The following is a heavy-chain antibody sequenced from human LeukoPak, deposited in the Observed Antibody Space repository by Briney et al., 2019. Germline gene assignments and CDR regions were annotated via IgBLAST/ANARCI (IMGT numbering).Heavy chain of an antibody. D-gene: IGHD3-9*01. Sequence: ASQTLSLTCTVSGGSISSGGYYWSWIRQHPGKGLEWIGYIYYSGSTYYNPSLKSRVTISVDTSKNQFSLKLSSVTAADTAVYYCARGANDILTGYYLFDYWGQGTLVTVSS. J-gene: IGHJ4*02. CDR3: ARGANDILTGYYLFDY. CDR2: IYYSGST. CDR1: GGSISSGGYY. V-gene: IGHV4-31*03.